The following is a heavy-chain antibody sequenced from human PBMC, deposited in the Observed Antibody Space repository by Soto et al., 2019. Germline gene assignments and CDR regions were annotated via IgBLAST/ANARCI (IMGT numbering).Heavy chain of an antibody. J-gene: IGHJ4*02. CDR2: IYPGDSDT. Sequence: PGESLKISCKGSGYSFTSYWIAWVRQMPGKGLECMGIIYPGDSDTRYSPSFQGHVTISADKSISTAYLQWSSLKASDTAMYYCARDSMVRGVTDDYWGQGTLVTVSS. CDR1: GYSFTSYW. D-gene: IGHD3-10*01. V-gene: IGHV5-51*01. CDR3: ARDSMVRGVTDDY.